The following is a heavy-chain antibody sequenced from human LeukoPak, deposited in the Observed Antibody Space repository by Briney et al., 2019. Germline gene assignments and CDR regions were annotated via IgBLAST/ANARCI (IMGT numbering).Heavy chain of an antibody. CDR3: ARWSPLVEATPRYYFDY. Sequence: SETLSLTCTASGGSISTNYWSWIRQPPGKGLEWIGYIFYSGSPNYNPFLKTRVTISVDTSKNQFSLKLNSVTAADTAVYYCARWSPLVEATPRYYFDYWGQGTLGTLSS. CDR2: IFYSGSP. V-gene: IGHV4-59*08. CDR1: GGSISTNY. D-gene: IGHD1-26*01. J-gene: IGHJ4*02.